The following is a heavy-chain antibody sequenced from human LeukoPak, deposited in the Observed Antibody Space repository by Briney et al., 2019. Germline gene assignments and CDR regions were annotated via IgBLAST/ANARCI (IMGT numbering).Heavy chain of an antibody. V-gene: IGHV2-5*02. CDR1: GFSLSTSGVG. CDR3: AHSSDGYNYPGGNFDY. D-gene: IGHD5-24*01. CDR2: IYWDDDK. J-gene: IGHJ4*02. Sequence: SGPTLVKPTQTLTLTCTFSGFSLSTSGVGVGWIRQPPGKALEWLALIYWDDDKRYSPSLKSRLTITKDTSKNQVVLTMTNMDPVDTATYYWAHSSDGYNYPGGNFDYWGQGTLVTVSS.